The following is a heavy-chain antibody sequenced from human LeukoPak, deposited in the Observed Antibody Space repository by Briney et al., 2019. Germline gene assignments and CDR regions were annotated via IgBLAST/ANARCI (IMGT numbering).Heavy chain of an antibody. Sequence: GGSLRLSCAASGFTFSSYSMTWVRQAPGRGLEWVSSISSSSNYIYYADSVKGRFTISRDNAKNSLYLQMNSLRVVDTAVYYCARFLGPGGNSYASGYWGQGTLVTVSS. J-gene: IGHJ4*02. D-gene: IGHD5-18*01. CDR1: GFTFSSYS. CDR3: ARFLGPGGNSYASGY. CDR2: ISSSSNYI. V-gene: IGHV3-21*01.